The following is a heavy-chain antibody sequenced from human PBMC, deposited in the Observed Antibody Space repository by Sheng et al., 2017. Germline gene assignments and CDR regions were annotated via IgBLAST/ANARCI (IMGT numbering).Heavy chain of an antibody. CDR2: MVVILNSS. Sequence: QVQLVQSGAEVKKPGSSVKVSCKSSGGTFSSFVIGWVRQAPGQRLEWLGRMVVILNSSKYAQKFRGRVTFTADEATNTAYMELSSLTSEDTAVYYCVTDQGGFFDPWGQGTLVTVSS. J-gene: IGHJ5*02. CDR1: GGTFSSFV. CDR3: VTDQGGFFDP. V-gene: IGHV1-69*13. D-gene: IGHD3-16*01.